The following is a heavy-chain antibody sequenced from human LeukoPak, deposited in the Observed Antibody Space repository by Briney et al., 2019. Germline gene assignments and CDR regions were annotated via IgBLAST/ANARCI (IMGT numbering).Heavy chain of an antibody. CDR1: GYTFTSYG. CDR2: ISAYNGNT. J-gene: IGHJ4*02. Sequence: ASVKVSCKASGYTFTSYGISWVRQAPGQGLEWMGWISAYNGNTNYAQKFQGRVTITADESTSTAYMELSSLRSEDTAVYYCAREGVDYYGSGSYSYFDYWGQGTLVTVSP. D-gene: IGHD3-10*01. CDR3: AREGVDYYGSGSYSYFDY. V-gene: IGHV1-18*01.